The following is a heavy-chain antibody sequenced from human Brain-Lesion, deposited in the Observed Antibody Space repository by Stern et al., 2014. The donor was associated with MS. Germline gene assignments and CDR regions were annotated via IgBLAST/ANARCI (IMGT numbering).Heavy chain of an antibody. CDR3: ASGYRIFDY. D-gene: IGHD5-18*01. J-gene: IGHJ4*02. Sequence: VQLVESGPGLVKPSQTLSLTCTVSGGSISSGSDYWSWIRQPVGKGREWIGRIHPSGSAFYTPSLKSRVTISTDPSMNQFSLELNSATAADTAIYYCASGYRIFDYWGQGILVTVSS. CDR2: IHPSGSA. V-gene: IGHV4-61*02. CDR1: GGSISSGSDY.